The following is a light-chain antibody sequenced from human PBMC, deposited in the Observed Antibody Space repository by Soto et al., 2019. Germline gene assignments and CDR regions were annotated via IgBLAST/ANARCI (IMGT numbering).Light chain of an antibody. J-gene: IGKJ3*01. CDR2: WAS. CDR1: QTIFYSPNNYNY. CDR3: HQYNSWPRGT. Sequence: DIVMTQSPDSLAVSLGERAIINCKSSQTIFYSPNNYNYLAWYQQTPGQPPKLLIYWASTRESGVPDRFRGSGSGTEFTLTISSLQSEDSAVYYCHQYNSWPRGTFGPGTKVDIK. V-gene: IGKV4-1*01.